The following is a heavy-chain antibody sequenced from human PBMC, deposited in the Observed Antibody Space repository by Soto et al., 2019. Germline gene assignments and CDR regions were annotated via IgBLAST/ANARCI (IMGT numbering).Heavy chain of an antibody. D-gene: IGHD3-16*01. V-gene: IGHV4-39*01. J-gene: IGHJ6*02. CDR2: IYYSGST. Sequence: SETLSLTCTVSGGSISSSSYYWGWIRQPPGKGLEWIGSIYYSGSTYYNPSLKSRVTISVDTSKNQFSLKLSSVTAADTAVYYCASLDYRNYYYGMDVWGQGTTVTVSS. CDR1: GGSISSSSYY. CDR3: ASLDYRNYYYGMDV.